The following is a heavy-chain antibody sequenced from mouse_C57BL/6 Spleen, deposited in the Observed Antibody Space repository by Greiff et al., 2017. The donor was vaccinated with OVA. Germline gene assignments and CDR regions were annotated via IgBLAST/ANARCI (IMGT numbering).Heavy chain of an antibody. CDR3: AKVLWADAMDY. V-gene: IGHV1-55*01. J-gene: IGHJ4*01. D-gene: IGHD3-3*01. CDR1: GYTFTSYW. Sequence: QVQLKEPGAELVKPGASVKMSCKASGYTFTSYWITWVKQRPGQGLEWIGDIYPGSGSTNYNEKFKSKATLTVDTSSSTAYMQLSSLTSEDSEVYDCAKVLWADAMDYWGQGTSVTVSS. CDR2: IYPGSGST.